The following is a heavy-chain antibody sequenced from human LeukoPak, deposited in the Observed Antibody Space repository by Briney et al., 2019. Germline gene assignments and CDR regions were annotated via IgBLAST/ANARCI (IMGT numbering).Heavy chain of an antibody. D-gene: IGHD6-19*01. V-gene: IGHV1-2*02. J-gene: IGHJ4*02. CDR3: ARVLFYSSGNKSNRVDY. CDR2: INPDSGGT. CDR1: GYTFTSYY. Sequence: ASVKVSCKASGYTFTSYYMHWVRQAPGQGLEWMGWINPDSGGTNYAQKFQGRVTMTRDTSIRTAYMELSRLRSDDTAVYYCARVLFYSSGNKSNRVDYWGQGTLVTVSS.